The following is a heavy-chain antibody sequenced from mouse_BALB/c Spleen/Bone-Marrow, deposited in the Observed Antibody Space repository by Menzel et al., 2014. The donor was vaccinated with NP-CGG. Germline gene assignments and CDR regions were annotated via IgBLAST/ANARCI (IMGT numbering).Heavy chain of an antibody. Sequence: EVKLMESGGGLVQPGGSLKLSCAASGFDFSRYWMTWVRQAPGTGLGWIGEINPDSSTINYTPSLKDKFIISRDHAKNTLYLQMNKVRSEDTALYYCAKNYYYGYVAYWGQGTLVTVSA. CDR2: INPDSSTI. D-gene: IGHD1-2*01. CDR3: AKNYYYGYVAY. V-gene: IGHV4-1*02. J-gene: IGHJ3*01. CDR1: GFDFSRYW.